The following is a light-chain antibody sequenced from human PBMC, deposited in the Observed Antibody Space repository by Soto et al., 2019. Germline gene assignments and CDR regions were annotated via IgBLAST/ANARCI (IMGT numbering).Light chain of an antibody. V-gene: IGKV1-9*01. CDR2: AAA. J-gene: IGKJ4*01. Sequence: DIQLTQSPSFLSASVGERVTIACRASQGLSSRLAWYQQRPGKAPKLLIYAAATLQSGASSRFSGSGSGTEFTLTISSLQPVDFATYYCQQLNSYPRAFTFGGGTKVEIK. CDR3: QQLNSYPRAFT. CDR1: QGLSSR.